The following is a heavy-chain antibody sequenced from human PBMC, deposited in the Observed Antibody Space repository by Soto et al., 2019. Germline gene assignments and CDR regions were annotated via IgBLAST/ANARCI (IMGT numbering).Heavy chain of an antibody. CDR3: ARSYSGYDQDFDY. D-gene: IGHD5-12*01. V-gene: IGHV5-51*01. Sequence: PGESLKISCKASGYSFASYWIGWVRQMPGKGLEWMGIIYPGDSDTRYSPSFQGQVTISADKSISTAYLQWSSLKASDTAMYYCARSYSGYDQDFDYWRQGTLVTVSS. CDR1: GYSFASYW. CDR2: IYPGDSDT. J-gene: IGHJ4*02.